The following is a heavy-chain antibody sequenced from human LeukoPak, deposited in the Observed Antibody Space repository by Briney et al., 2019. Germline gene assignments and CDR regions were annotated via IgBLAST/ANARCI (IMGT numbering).Heavy chain of an antibody. D-gene: IGHD3-10*02. V-gene: IGHV4-61*01. CDR3: ARDPITMIGTHFDY. CDR1: GDSVSSGSSY. Sequence: SETLSLTCTVSGDSVSSGSSYWSWIRQPPGKGLEWIGYIYYTGSTKYNPSLKSRVTISVDTSKNQFSLRVTSVTAADTAVYYCARDPITMIGTHFDYWGQGTLVTVS. CDR2: IYYTGST. J-gene: IGHJ4*02.